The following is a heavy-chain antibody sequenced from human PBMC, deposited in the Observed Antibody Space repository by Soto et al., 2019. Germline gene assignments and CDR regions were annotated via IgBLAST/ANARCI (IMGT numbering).Heavy chain of an antibody. D-gene: IGHD6-13*01. V-gene: IGHV3-23*01. CDR1: GFTFSSYA. J-gene: IGHJ4*02. CDR2: ISGSGGST. Sequence: GGSLRLSCAASGFTFSSYAMSWVRQAPGKGLEWVSAISGSGGSTYYADSVKGRFTISRDNSKNTLYLQMNSLRAEDTAVYYCAKDLLQVLSWYEQFWDYWGQGTLVTVSS. CDR3: AKDLLQVLSWYEQFWDY.